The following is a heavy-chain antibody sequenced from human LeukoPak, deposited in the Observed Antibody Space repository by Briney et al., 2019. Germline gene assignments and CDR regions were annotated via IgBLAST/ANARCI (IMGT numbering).Heavy chain of an antibody. CDR2: IKQNGSET. CDR1: GFTFSGYW. Sequence: PGGSLRLSCAASGFTFSGYWMSWVRQAPGKGLEWVANIKQNGSETFYADSVRGRFTISRDNAKNSQYLQMNSLRVEDTAAYYCARWANSIDYWGQGALVTVSS. D-gene: IGHD4-11*01. V-gene: IGHV3-7*01. J-gene: IGHJ4*02. CDR3: ARWANSIDY.